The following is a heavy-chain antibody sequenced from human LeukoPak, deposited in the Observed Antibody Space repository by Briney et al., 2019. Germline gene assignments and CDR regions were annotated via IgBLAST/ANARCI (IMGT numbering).Heavy chain of an antibody. Sequence: SETLSLTCTVSGGSISSSSYYWGWIRQPPGKGLEWIGSIYYSGSTYYNPSLKSRVTISVDTSKNQFSLKLSSVTAADTAVYYCARALVLAVAVHFDYWGQGTLVTVSS. J-gene: IGHJ4*02. CDR3: ARALVLAVAVHFDY. D-gene: IGHD6-19*01. V-gene: IGHV4-39*07. CDR1: GGSISSSSYY. CDR2: IYYSGST.